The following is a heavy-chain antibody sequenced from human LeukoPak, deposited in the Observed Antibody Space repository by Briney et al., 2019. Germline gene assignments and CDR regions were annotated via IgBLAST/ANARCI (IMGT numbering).Heavy chain of an antibody. CDR2: LSGSGGST. CDR3: ARDRYYGSGSYYNRHFDY. CDR1: GFTFSSYA. V-gene: IGHV3-23*01. D-gene: IGHD3-10*01. J-gene: IGHJ4*02. Sequence: GGSLRLSCAASGFTFSSYAMSWVRQAPGKGLEWVSALSGSGGSTYYADSVKGRFTISRDNSKNTLYLQMNSLRAEDTAVYYCARDRYYGSGSYYNRHFDYWGQGTLVTVSS.